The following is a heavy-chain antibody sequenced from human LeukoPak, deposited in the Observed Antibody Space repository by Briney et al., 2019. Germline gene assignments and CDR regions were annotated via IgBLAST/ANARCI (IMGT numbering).Heavy chain of an antibody. J-gene: IGHJ3*02. V-gene: IGHV4-30-2*01. CDR1: GGSISSGGYS. CDR2: IYHSGST. CDR3: ARVLADYDSSGYYVAEAFDI. Sequence: SETLSLTCAVSGGSISSGGYSWSWIRQPPGKGLEWIGYIYHSGSTYYNPSLKSRVTISADRSKNQFSLKLSSVTAADTAVYYCARVLADYDSSGYYVAEAFDIWGRGTMVTVSS. D-gene: IGHD3-22*01.